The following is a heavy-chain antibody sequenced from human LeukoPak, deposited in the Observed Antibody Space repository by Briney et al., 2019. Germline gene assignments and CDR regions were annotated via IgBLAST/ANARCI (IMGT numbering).Heavy chain of an antibody. CDR1: GFTFSSYG. CDR2: ISYDGSNK. D-gene: IGHD6-19*01. Sequence: GGSLRLSWAASGFTFSSYGMHWVRQAPGKGLEWVAVISYDGSNKYYADSVKGRFTISRDNSKNTLYLQMNSLRAEDTAVYYCAKDPTLQSSGWYSYFDYWGQGTLVTVSS. J-gene: IGHJ4*02. CDR3: AKDPTLQSSGWYSYFDY. V-gene: IGHV3-30*18.